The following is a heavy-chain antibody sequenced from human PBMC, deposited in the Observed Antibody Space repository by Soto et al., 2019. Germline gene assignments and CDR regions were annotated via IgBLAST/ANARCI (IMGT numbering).Heavy chain of an antibody. J-gene: IGHJ6*02. CDR2: ISYDGSNQ. V-gene: IGHV3-30-3*01. CDR1: GFTFSTYA. Sequence: QVQLVESGGGVVQPGRSLRLSCAASGFTFSTYAMHWVRQAPGKGLEWVAVISYDGSNQNYADSVKGRVTISRDNSKNTXYXXVXXXXXEXXXXXXXXXXXXXISTXCSXTNYYGMDVWGQGTTVTVSS. D-gene: IGHD2-2*01. CDR3: XXXXXXISTXCSXTNYYGMDV.